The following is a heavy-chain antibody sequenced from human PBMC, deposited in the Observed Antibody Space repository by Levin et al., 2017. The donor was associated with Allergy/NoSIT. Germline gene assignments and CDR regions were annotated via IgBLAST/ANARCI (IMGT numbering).Heavy chain of an antibody. D-gene: IGHD3-10*01. CDR2: ISSSSGSI. CDR1: GFTFSTYS. V-gene: IGHV3-48*02. Sequence: GGSLRLSCAASGFTFSTYSMNWVRQAPGKGLEWVSYISSSSGSIYYADSVKGRFTISRDNAKNSLYLQMNSLRDEDTAVYYCATQNYGLDYWGQGTLVTVSS. CDR3: ATQNYGLDY. J-gene: IGHJ4*02.